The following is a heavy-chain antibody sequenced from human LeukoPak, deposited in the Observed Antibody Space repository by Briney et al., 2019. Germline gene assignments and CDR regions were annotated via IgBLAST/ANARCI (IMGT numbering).Heavy chain of an antibody. CDR3: AKCNGGNCYHSDDH. Sequence: GGSVTLLCAASGSTFSVYSMIWLRQAPGKGREWVSSISSGSCYIYYAESVKGRLTISNDDAKDSLYLKMNSVRDEDTAVYYCAKCNGGNCYHSDDHWGQGTLVSVSP. CDR2: ISSGSCYI. CDR1: GSTFSVYS. J-gene: IGHJ5*02. D-gene: IGHD2-15*01. V-gene: IGHV3-21*01.